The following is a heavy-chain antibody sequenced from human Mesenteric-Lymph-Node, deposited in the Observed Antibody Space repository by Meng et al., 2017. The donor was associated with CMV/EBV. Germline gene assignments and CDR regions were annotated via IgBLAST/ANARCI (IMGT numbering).Heavy chain of an antibody. D-gene: IGHD2-2*01. V-gene: IGHV3-23*01. CDR3: IRGFCSSTSCFQFDY. Sequence: GESLKISCAASGFTFSNYGMSWVRQAAGKAPEWVATISGNGDSAHYADSVKGRFTISRDNAKNSLYLQMNSLRAEDTAVYYCIRGFCSSTSCFQFDYWGQGSLVTVSS. J-gene: IGHJ4*02. CDR1: GFTFSNYG. CDR2: ISGNGDSA.